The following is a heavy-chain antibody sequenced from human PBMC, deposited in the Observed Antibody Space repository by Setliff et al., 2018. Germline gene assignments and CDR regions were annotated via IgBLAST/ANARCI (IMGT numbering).Heavy chain of an antibody. D-gene: IGHD1-1*01. CDR2: IYYSEST. CDR1: GGSISSYY. Sequence: SETLSLTCTVSGGSISSYYWSWIRQPPGKRLEWIGYIYYSESTNYNPSLESRVTISVDTSKNQFSLKLSAVTAADTAVYYCARDHNYSYGYWGQGTLVTVSS. V-gene: IGHV4-59*12. CDR3: ARDHNYSYGY. J-gene: IGHJ4*02.